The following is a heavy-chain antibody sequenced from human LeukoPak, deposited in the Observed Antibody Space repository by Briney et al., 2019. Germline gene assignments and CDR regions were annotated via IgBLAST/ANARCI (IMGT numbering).Heavy chain of an antibody. J-gene: IGHJ5*02. Sequence: SETLSLTCDVSGGSISSGLYSWRWIRQPLGKGLEWIAYIYHTGSTYYNPSLKSRVTISVDTSKNQFSLRLSSVTAADTAVYYCARLQYCSGTSCYWFDPWGQGTLVTVSS. V-gene: IGHV4-30-2*01. CDR3: ARLQYCSGTSCYWFDP. D-gene: IGHD2-2*01. CDR1: GGSISSGLYS. CDR2: IYHTGST.